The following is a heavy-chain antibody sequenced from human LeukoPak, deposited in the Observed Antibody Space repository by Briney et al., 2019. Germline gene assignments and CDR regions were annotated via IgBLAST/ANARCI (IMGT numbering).Heavy chain of an antibody. CDR1: GGSISSGGYS. CDR3: ANGSGSPLWYGMDV. CDR2: IYHSGST. Sequence: SQTLSLTCAVSGGSISSGGYSWSWIRQPPGKGLEWIGYIYHSGSTYYNPSLKSRVTISVDRSKNQFSLKLSSVTVADTAVYYCANGSGSPLWYGMDVWGKGTTVTVSS. V-gene: IGHV4-30-2*01. J-gene: IGHJ6*04. D-gene: IGHD3-10*01.